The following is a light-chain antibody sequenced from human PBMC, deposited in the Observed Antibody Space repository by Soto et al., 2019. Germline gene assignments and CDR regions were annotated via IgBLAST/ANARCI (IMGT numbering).Light chain of an antibody. CDR3: QQYVRSPLT. J-gene: IGKJ4*01. Sequence: EIELTQSPGTLSLSPGERVTLSCRASQSVSSRYVAWYQQKAGEAHKLLIYGASSRASGMPDRFSGSGSVTDFTLTISRLEPEDFSLYYCQQYVRSPLTFGPGTKVEIK. CDR2: GAS. V-gene: IGKV3-20*01. CDR1: QSVSSRY.